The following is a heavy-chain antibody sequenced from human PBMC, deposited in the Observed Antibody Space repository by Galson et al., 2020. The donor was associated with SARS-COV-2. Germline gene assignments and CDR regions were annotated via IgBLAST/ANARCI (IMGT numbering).Heavy chain of an antibody. V-gene: IGHV1-2*02. Sequence: ASVKVSCTASEYTFTGNYLHWVRQAPGQGLEWMGWIHPNSGGTKYAQKFQGRVTMTRDTSISTAYMELSRLRSDDTAVYYCARGRGSSSSEDYYYYMDVWGTGTTVTVS. D-gene: IGHD6-6*01. CDR3: ARGRGSSSSEDYYYYMDV. CDR2: IHPNSGGT. CDR1: EYTFTGNY. J-gene: IGHJ6*03.